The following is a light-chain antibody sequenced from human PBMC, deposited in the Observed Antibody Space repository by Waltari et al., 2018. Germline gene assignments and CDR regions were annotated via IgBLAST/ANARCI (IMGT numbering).Light chain of an antibody. Sequence: QSVLTQPPSLSGAPGQRVTISCTGSSSNIGAGSDVHWYSQLPGTAPKLLIYGNSNRPSGVPDRFSGSKSGTSASLAITGLQAEDEADYYCQSYDSSLSGVVFGGGTKLTVL. CDR3: QSYDSSLSGVV. CDR2: GNS. V-gene: IGLV1-40*01. J-gene: IGLJ2*01. CDR1: SSNIGAGSD.